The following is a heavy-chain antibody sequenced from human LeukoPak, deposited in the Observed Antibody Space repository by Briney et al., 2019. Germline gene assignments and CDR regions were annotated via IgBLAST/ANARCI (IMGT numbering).Heavy chain of an antibody. V-gene: IGHV3-9*01. D-gene: IGHD6-6*01. CDR3: AKVKVSGAAHPILDY. CDR2: ISWNSGSI. Sequence: GGSLRLSCAASGFTFDDYAMHWVRQAPGKGLEWVSGISWNSGSIGYADSVKGRFTISRDNAKNSLYLQMNSLRAEDTALYYCAKVKVSGAAHPILDYWGQGTLVTVSS. J-gene: IGHJ4*02. CDR1: GFTFDDYA.